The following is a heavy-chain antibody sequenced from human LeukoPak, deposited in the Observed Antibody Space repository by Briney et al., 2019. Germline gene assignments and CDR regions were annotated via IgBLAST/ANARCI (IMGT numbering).Heavy chain of an antibody. CDR1: GGSISSYY. CDR2: IYTSGST. D-gene: IGHD6-19*01. J-gene: IGHJ4*02. Sequence: SETLSLTCTVSGGSISSYYWSWIRQPAGKGPEWIGRIYTSGSTNYNPSLKSRVTMSVDTSKNQFSLKLTSVTAADTAVYYCARDLSHSGWYQEGYWGQGTLVTVSS. CDR3: ARDLSHSGWYQEGY. V-gene: IGHV4-4*07.